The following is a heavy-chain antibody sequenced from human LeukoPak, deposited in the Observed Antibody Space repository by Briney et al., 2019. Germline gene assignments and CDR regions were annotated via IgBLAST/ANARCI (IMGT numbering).Heavy chain of an antibody. D-gene: IGHD2-21*02. Sequence: EPSETLSLTCTVSGGSISSGGYYWSWIRQHPGKGLEWIGYIYYSGSTYYNPSLKSRVTISVDTSKNQFSLKLGSVTAADTAVYYCARYCGGDCKLYYFDYWGQGTLVTVSS. CDR2: IYYSGST. CDR1: GGSISSGGYY. CDR3: ARYCGGDCKLYYFDY. J-gene: IGHJ4*02. V-gene: IGHV4-31*03.